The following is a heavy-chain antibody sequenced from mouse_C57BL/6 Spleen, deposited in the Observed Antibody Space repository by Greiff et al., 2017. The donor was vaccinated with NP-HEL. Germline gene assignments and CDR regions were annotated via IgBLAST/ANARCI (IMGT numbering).Heavy chain of an antibody. Sequence: EVQLVDSGGGLVKPGGSLKLSCAASGFTFSSYAMSWVRQTPEKRLEWVATISDGGSYTYYPDNVKGRFTISRDNAKNNLYLQMSHLKSEDTAMYYCARDLPHYFDYWGQGTTLTVSS. J-gene: IGHJ2*01. V-gene: IGHV5-4*01. D-gene: IGHD5-5*01. CDR3: ARDLPHYFDY. CDR2: ISDGGSYT. CDR1: GFTFSSYA.